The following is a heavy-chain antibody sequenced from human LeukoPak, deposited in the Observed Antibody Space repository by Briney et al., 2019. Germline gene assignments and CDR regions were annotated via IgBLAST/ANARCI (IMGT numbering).Heavy chain of an antibody. V-gene: IGHV1-2*06. CDR2: INPNSGGT. D-gene: IGHD3-3*01. J-gene: IGHJ5*02. CDR1: GYTFTGYY. CDR3: ARALRRYYDFWSGYLVEANVTNWFDP. Sequence: ASVKVSCKASGYTFTGYYMHWVRQAPGQGLEWMGRINPNSGGTNYAQKLQGRVTMTTDTSTSTAYMELRSLRSDDTAVYYCARALRRYYDFWSGYLVEANVTNWFDPWGQGTLVTVSS.